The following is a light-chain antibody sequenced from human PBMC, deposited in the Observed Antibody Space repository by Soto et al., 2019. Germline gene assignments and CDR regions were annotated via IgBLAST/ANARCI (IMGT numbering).Light chain of an antibody. V-gene: IGLV2-8*01. J-gene: IGLJ2*01. CDR1: SRDSGGYDF. CDR2: DVI. CDR3: SSYGGSNNLL. Sequence: QSVLTQPPSASGSPGQSVTISCTGTSRDSGGYDFVSWYQQHPGKAPKLLIYDVIKRPSGVPDRFSGSKSGNTASLTVSGLQTDDEADYYCSSYGGSNNLLFGGGTQLTVL.